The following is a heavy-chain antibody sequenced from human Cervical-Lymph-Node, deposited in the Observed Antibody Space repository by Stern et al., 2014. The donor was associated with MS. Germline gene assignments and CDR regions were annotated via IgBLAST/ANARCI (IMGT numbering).Heavy chain of an antibody. CDR3: ARGPIYYDFWSGGFYYYYGMDV. J-gene: IGHJ6*02. CDR1: GYTFTSYD. V-gene: IGHV1-8*01. Sequence: QVQLMQSGAEVKKPGASVKVSCKASGYTFTSYDINWVRQATGQGLEWMGWMNPNSGNTGYAQKFQGRVTMTRNTSISTAYMELSSLRSEDTAVYYCARGPIYYDFWSGGFYYYYGMDVWGQGTTVTVSS. CDR2: MNPNSGNT. D-gene: IGHD3-3*01.